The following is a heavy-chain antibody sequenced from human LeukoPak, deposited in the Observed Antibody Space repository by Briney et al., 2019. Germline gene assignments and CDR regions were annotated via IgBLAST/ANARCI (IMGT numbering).Heavy chain of an antibody. CDR3: AREGYYYDSSGYYQLDY. Sequence: PSETLSLTCTVSGGSINSSNYYWGWIRQPPGKGLEWIGSIYYSGSTYYNPSLKSRVTISVDTSKNQFSLKLSSVTAADTAVYYCAREGYYYDSSGYYQLDYWGQGTLVTVSS. CDR1: GGSINSSNYY. D-gene: IGHD3-22*01. CDR2: IYYSGST. V-gene: IGHV4-39*07. J-gene: IGHJ4*02.